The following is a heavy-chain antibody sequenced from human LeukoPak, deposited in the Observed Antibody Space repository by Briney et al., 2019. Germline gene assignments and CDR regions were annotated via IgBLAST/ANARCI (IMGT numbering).Heavy chain of an antibody. J-gene: IGHJ3*02. CDR2: IIPIFGTA. CDR3: ARENDSDAFDI. D-gene: IGHD1-1*01. CDR1: GGTFSSYA. V-gene: IGHV1-69*13. Sequence: SVKVSCTASGGTFSSYAVSWVRQAPGQGLEWMGGIIPIFGTANYAQKFQGRVTITADESTSTAYMELSSLRSEDTAVYHCARENDSDAFDIWGQGTMVTVSS.